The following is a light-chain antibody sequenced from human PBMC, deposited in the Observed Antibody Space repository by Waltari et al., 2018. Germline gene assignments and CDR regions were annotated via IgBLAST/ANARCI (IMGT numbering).Light chain of an antibody. V-gene: IGKV4-1*01. CDR3: QQYYGDPRT. J-gene: IGKJ1*01. CDR2: WAS. CDR1: QSFLWENYKKNY. Sequence: DIVMTQSPDSLAVSLGERATINCKSSQSFLWENYKKNYFGWYQQKAGQPPKLLIYWASTRESGVPGRISCSGSETDFTLTITNLQAEDVAVYYCQQYYGDPRTFDQGTTVEIK.